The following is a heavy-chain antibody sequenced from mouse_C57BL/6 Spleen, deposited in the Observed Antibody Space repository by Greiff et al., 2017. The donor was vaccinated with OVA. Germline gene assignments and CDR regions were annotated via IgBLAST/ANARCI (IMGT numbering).Heavy chain of an antibody. Sequence: VQLQQSGPELVKPGASVKISCKASGYSFTGYYMNWVKQSPEKSLEWIGEINPSTGGTTYNQKFKAKATLTVDKSSSTAYMQLKSLTSEDSAVYYCARRTPAMDYWGQGTSVTVSS. CDR1: GYSFTGYY. V-gene: IGHV1-42*01. CDR3: ARRTPAMDY. CDR2: INPSTGGT. J-gene: IGHJ4*01.